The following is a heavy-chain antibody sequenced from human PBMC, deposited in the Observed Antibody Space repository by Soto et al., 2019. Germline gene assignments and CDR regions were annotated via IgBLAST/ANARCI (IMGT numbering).Heavy chain of an antibody. D-gene: IGHD5-12*01. V-gene: IGHV4-39*01. CDR2: IYYSGRT. CDR3: ARRSSTAGATIFDY. CDR1: GGSISSSNHY. J-gene: IGHJ4*02. Sequence: SETLSLTCSVSGGSISSSNHYWGWIRQPAGKGLEWIGSIYYSGRTYCNPSLKSRVTISVDPSKNQFSLKLSSVTAADTAVYYCARRSSTAGATIFDYWGQGTLVTVSS.